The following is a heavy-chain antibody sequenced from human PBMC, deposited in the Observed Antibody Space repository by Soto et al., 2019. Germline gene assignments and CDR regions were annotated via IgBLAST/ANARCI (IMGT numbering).Heavy chain of an antibody. CDR2: IYYSGST. D-gene: IGHD2-15*01. Sequence: SETLSLTCTVSGGSISSGGYYWSWIRQHPGKGLEWIGYIYYSGSTYYNPSLKSRVTISVDTSKNQFSLELSSVTAADTAVYYCARRVVAATNWFDPWGQGTLVTVSS. CDR1: GGSISSGGYY. J-gene: IGHJ5*02. CDR3: ARRVVAATNWFDP. V-gene: IGHV4-31*03.